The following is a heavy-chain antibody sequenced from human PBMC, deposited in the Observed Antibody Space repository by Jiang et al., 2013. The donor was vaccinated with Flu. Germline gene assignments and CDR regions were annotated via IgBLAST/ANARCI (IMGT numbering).Heavy chain of an antibody. J-gene: IGHJ4*02. CDR3: ARGEGDY. CDR2: INHSGST. V-gene: IGHV4-34*01. Sequence: IRQPPGKGLEWIGEINHSGSTNYNPSLKSRVTISVDTSKNQFSLKLSSVTAADTAVYYCARGEGDYWGQGTLVTVSS.